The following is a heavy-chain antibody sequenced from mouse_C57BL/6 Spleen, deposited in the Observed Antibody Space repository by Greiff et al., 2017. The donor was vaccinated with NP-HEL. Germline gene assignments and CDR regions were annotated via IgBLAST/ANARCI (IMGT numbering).Heavy chain of an antibody. V-gene: IGHV1-50*01. CDR1: GYTFTSYW. J-gene: IGHJ4*01. Sequence: VQLQQPGAELVKPGASVKLSCKASGYTFTSYWMQWVKQRPGQGLEWIGEIDPSDSYTNYNQKFKGKTTLTVDTSSSPAYMQLSSLTSEDTAVYYCARRGRSYAMDYWGQGTSVTVSS. D-gene: IGHD1-1*01. CDR3: ARRGRSYAMDY. CDR2: IDPSDSYT.